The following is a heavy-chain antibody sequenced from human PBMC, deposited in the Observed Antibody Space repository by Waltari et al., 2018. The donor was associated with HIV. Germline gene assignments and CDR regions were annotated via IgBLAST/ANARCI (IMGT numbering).Heavy chain of an antibody. D-gene: IGHD2-15*01. J-gene: IGHJ4*02. V-gene: IGHV3-21*01. CDR1: GFTFSAFS. Sequence: EVHLVESGGGLVKPGGSLRLSCAASGFTFSAFSMNWVRQAPGKGLEWVSSMSSSGTYIYYADSLKGRFTISRDNAKNSLFLQMNSLRAEDTAVYYCARYSFDTVVVVPAMDYWGQGTLVTVSS. CDR2: MSSSGTYI. CDR3: ARYSFDTVVVVPAMDY.